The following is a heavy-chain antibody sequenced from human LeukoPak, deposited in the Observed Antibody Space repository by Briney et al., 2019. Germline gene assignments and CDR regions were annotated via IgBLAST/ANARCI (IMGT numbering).Heavy chain of an antibody. CDR1: GFTFSTYS. J-gene: IGHJ4*02. CDR2: ISGSGGST. CDR3: AKATPTGPKAPLNY. Sequence: GRSLRLSCAASGFTFSTYSMSWVRQAPGKGLEWVSAISGSGGSTYYADSVKGRFTISRDNSKNTLYLQMNSLRAEDTAVYYCAKATPTGPKAPLNYWGQGTLVTVSS. V-gene: IGHV3-23*01.